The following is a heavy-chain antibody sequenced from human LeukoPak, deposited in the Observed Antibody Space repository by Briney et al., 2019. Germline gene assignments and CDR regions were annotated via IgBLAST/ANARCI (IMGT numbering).Heavy chain of an antibody. CDR3: ARDRPEYIAAATYYYGMDV. D-gene: IGHD6-13*01. V-gene: IGHV3-30-3*01. J-gene: IGHJ6*02. CDR1: GFTFSSYA. Sequence: GGSLRLSCAASGFTFSSYAMHWVRQAPGKGLEWVAVISYDGSNKYYADSVKGRFTISRDNSKNTLYLQMNSLRAGDTAVYYCARDRPEYIAAATYYYGMDVWGQGTTVTVSS. CDR2: ISYDGSNK.